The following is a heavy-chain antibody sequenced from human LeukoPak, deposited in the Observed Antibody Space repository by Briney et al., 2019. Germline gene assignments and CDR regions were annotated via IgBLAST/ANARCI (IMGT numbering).Heavy chain of an antibody. J-gene: IGHJ6*02. CDR3: ARQHSSGWTPWRYYYGLDV. D-gene: IGHD6-25*01. CDR1: GGSISSSSYY. CDR2: IYYSGST. Sequence: SETLSLTCTVSGGSISSSSYYWGWIRQPPGMGLEWIGSIYYSGSTYYNPSLKSRVTISVDTSKNQFSLKLSSVTAADTAVYYCARQHSSGWTPWRYYYGLDVWGQGTTVTVSS. V-gene: IGHV4-39*01.